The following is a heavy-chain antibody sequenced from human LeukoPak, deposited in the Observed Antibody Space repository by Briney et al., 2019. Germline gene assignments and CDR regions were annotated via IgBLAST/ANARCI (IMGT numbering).Heavy chain of an antibody. V-gene: IGHV3-33*01. CDR1: GFTFSSYG. CDR2: IWYDGSNK. Sequence: PGRSLRLSCAASGFTFSSYGMHWVRQSPGKGLEWVAVIWYDGSNKYYADSVKGRFTISRDNSKNTLYLQMNSLRAEDTAVYYCARDWYGYFQHWGQGTLVTVSS. CDR3: ARDWYGYFQH. D-gene: IGHD1-14*01. J-gene: IGHJ1*01.